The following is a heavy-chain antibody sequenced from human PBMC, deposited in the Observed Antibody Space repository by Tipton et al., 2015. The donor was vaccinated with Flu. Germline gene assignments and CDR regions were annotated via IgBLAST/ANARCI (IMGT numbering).Heavy chain of an antibody. D-gene: IGHD3-3*01. CDR1: GFTFSSYA. CDR3: AKDQPHYDFWSGYQALYYFDY. CDR2: ISGSGGST. Sequence: SLRLSCAASGFTFSSYAMSWVRQAPGKGLEWVSAISGSGGSTYYADSVKGRFTISRDNSKNTLYLQMNSLRAEDTAVYYCAKDQPHYDFWSGYQALYYFDYWGQGTLVTVSS. J-gene: IGHJ4*02. V-gene: IGHV3-23*01.